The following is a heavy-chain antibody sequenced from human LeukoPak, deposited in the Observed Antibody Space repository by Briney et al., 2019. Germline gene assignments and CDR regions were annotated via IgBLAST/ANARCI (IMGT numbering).Heavy chain of an antibody. V-gene: IGHV3-30*02. J-gene: IGHJ4*02. CDR3: ARGPLNCFDY. Sequence: GGSLRLSCATSGFTFRSFAMHWVRQAPGKGLEWLAFIRFDGSNMYYADSEKGRFTISRDNAKNSLYLQMNSLRADDTAVYYCARGPLNCFDYWGQGTLVTVSS. CDR1: GFTFRSFA. CDR2: IRFDGSNM.